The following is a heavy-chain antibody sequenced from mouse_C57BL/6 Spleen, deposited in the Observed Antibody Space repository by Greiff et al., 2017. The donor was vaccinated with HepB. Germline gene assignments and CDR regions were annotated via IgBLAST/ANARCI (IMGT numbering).Heavy chain of an antibody. Sequence: EVQLQQSGAELVRPGASVKLSCTASGFNIKDDYMHWVKQRPEQGLEWIGWIDPENGDTEYASKFQGKATITADTSSNTAYLQLSSLTSEDTAVYYCTTRDPITTVVADYAMDYWGQGTSVTVSS. V-gene: IGHV14-4*01. D-gene: IGHD1-1*01. CDR3: TTRDPITTVVADYAMDY. J-gene: IGHJ4*01. CDR1: GFNIKDDY. CDR2: IDPENGDT.